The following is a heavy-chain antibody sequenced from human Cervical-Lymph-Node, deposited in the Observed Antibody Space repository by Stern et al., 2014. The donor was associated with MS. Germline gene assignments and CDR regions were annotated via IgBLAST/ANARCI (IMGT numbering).Heavy chain of an antibody. CDR2: IVLGSGTT. CDR1: GVTFSHSG. J-gene: IGHJ3*02. D-gene: IGHD4-17*01. V-gene: IGHV1-58*01. CDR3: AAGDTVAMLGTAIDAFDI. Sequence: QLVQSGPEVKKPGSSVKVSCKASGVTFSHSGVQWVRQTRGQRLAWIGWIVLGSGTTNYAQKCQERVTITRDRSTSTAYMELSSLRSEDTAVFYCAAGDTVAMLGTAIDAFDIWGQGTMVTVSS.